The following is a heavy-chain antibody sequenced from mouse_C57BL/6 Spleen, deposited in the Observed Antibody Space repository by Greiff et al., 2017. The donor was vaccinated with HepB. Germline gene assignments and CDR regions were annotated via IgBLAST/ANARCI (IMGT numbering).Heavy chain of an antibody. CDR1: GYTFTSYW. Sequence: QVQLQQPGAELVKPGASVKLSCKASGYTFTSYWMQWVKQRPGQGLEWIGEIDPSDSYTNYNQKFKGKATLTVATSSSTAYMQLSSLTSEDSAVYYCARYGGNSYFDYWGQGTTLTVSS. J-gene: IGHJ2*01. D-gene: IGHD1-1*02. V-gene: IGHV1-50*01. CDR3: ARYGGNSYFDY. CDR2: IDPSDSYT.